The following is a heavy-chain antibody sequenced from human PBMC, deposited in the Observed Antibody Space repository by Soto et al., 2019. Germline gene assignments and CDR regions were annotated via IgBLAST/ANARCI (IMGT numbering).Heavy chain of an antibody. V-gene: IGHV2-5*02. CDR3: ADTSDYDSIAVIDY. CDR2: IYWDDDK. J-gene: IGHJ4*02. Sequence: QITLKESGPTLVKPTQTLTLTCTFSGFSLSTSGVGVAWIRQPPGKALEWLALIYWDDDKRYSPSLKSRLITIKXPXRNHQILTINHMHPLDTAPYSCADTSDYDSIAVIDYWGQGTLVTVSS. CDR1: GFSLSTSGVG. D-gene: IGHD3-22*01.